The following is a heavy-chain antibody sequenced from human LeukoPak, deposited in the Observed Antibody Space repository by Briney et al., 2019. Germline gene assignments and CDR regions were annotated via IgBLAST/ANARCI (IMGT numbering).Heavy chain of an antibody. V-gene: IGHV4-4*09. J-gene: IGHJ5*02. Sequence: SETLSLTCTVSGGSISSYYWSWIRQPPGKGLEWVGYIYASGSTNYNASLKSRVTISVDTSKNQFSLKVISVTAADTAVYYCARHSSVVRGWFDPWGQETLVVVSS. CDR1: GGSISSYY. CDR2: IYASGST. CDR3: ARHSSVVRGWFDP. D-gene: IGHD2-15*01.